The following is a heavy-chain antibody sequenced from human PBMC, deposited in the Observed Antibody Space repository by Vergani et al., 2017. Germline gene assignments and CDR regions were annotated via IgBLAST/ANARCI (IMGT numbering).Heavy chain of an antibody. J-gene: IGHJ4*02. CDR2: IRNNAYGGTT. D-gene: IGHD5-18*01. CDR3: SRGRGYSFGYSDY. V-gene: IGHV3-49*04. Sequence: EVQLVESGGGLVPPGRSLRLSCAASGFSFGDYAMTWVRQAPGNGLEWVAFIRNNAYGGTTEYAASVKGRFTISREDSKRLAYLQLSGLNTEDTAVYFCSRGRGYSFGYSDYWGQATLVTVSS. CDR1: GFSFGDYA.